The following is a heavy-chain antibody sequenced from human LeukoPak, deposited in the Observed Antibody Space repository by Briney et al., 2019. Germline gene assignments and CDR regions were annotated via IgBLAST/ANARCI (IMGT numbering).Heavy chain of an antibody. CDR3: ARHTQYTFGWIDS. Sequence: SETLSLTCTVSGGSISSYYWSWIRQPPGKGLEWIGSIYYSGSAYYNSSFKSRATISVDTSKNQFSLNLNSVTAADTAIYYCARHTQYTFGWIDSWGQGTLVTVSS. V-gene: IGHV4-39*01. J-gene: IGHJ4*02. CDR2: IYYSGSA. D-gene: IGHD5-18*01. CDR1: GGSISSYY.